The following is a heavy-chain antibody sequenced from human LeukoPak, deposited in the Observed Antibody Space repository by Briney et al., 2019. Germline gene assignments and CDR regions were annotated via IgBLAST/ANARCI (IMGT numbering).Heavy chain of an antibody. CDR1: GGTFSSYA. CDR3: AADRWFDP. Sequence: ASVKVSCKASGGTFSSYAISWVRQAPGQGLEWMGGIIPIFGTANYAQKFQGRVTMTEDTSTDTAYMELSSLRSEDTAVYYCAADRWFDPWGQGTLVTVSS. D-gene: IGHD6-13*01. V-gene: IGHV1-69*06. CDR2: IIPIFGTA. J-gene: IGHJ5*02.